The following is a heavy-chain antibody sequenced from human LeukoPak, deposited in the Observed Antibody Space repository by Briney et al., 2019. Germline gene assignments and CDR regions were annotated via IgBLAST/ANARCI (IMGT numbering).Heavy chain of an antibody. CDR3: ARDPYSGSYGADYYYYMDV. D-gene: IGHD1-26*01. J-gene: IGHJ6*03. CDR1: GFTFSSYN. CDR2: IPSGSSHI. V-gene: IGHV3-21*01. Sequence: PGGSLRLSCAASGFTFSSYNMNWVRQTPGQGLEWVSSIPSGSSHIYYADSVKGRFTISRDNAKSSLYLQMNSLRAEDTAVYYCARDPYSGSYGADYYYYMDVWGKGTTVTISS.